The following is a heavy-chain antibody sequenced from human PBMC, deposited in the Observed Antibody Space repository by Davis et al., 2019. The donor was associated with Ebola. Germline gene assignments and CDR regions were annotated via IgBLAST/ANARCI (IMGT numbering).Heavy chain of an antibody. CDR1: GGSISSSSYY. D-gene: IGHD3-22*01. CDR2: IYYSGST. J-gene: IGHJ5*02. CDR3: ARERITMIVGWGWFDP. V-gene: IGHV4-30-4*01. Sequence: MPSETLSLTCTVSGGSISSSSYYWSWIRQPPGKGLEWIGYIYYSGSTYYNPSLKSRVTISVDTSKNQFSLKLSSVTAADTAVYYCARERITMIVGWGWFDPWGQGTLVTVSS.